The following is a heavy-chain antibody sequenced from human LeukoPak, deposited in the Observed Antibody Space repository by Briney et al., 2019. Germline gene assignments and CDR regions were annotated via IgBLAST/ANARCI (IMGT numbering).Heavy chain of an antibody. CDR3: ATDIVVVPAATRGPYYMDV. D-gene: IGHD2-2*01. Sequence: GGSLRLSCAASGFTFSSYGMHWVRQAPGKGLEWVAFIRYDGSNKYYADSVKGRFTISRDNSKNTLYLQMNSLRAEDTAVYYCATDIVVVPAATRGPYYMDVWGKGTTVTVSS. CDR2: IRYDGSNK. CDR1: GFTFSSYG. J-gene: IGHJ6*03. V-gene: IGHV3-30*02.